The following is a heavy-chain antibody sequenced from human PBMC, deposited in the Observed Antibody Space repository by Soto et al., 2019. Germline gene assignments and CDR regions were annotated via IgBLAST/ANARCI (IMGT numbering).Heavy chain of an antibody. CDR3: TRDASRDSSARGWFDP. J-gene: IGHJ5*02. D-gene: IGHD6-13*01. V-gene: IGHV1-3*01. CDR1: GYTFTSYG. CDR2: INAANGDT. Sequence: GASVKVSCKASGYTFTSYGIHWVRQAPGQRLEWMGWINAANGDTKYSPKFQGRVTITRDTSASTAYMELSSLRAEDTAVYYCTRDASRDSSARGWFDPWGPGTLVTVSS.